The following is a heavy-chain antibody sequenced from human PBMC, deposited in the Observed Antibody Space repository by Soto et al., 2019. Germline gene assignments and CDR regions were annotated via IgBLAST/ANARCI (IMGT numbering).Heavy chain of an antibody. V-gene: IGHV1-69*13. CDR3: ARGQGYYYDSSGYYLNAFDI. Sequence: ASVKVSCKASGGTFSSYAISWVRQAPGQGLEWMGGIIPIFGTANYAQKFQGRVTITADESTSTAYMELSSLRSEDTAVYYCARGQGYYYDSSGYYLNAFDIWGQGTMVTVSS. J-gene: IGHJ3*02. CDR1: GGTFSSYA. D-gene: IGHD3-22*01. CDR2: IIPIFGTA.